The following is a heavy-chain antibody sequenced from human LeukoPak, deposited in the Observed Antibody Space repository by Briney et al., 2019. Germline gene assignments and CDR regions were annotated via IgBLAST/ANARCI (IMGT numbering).Heavy chain of an antibody. CDR3: ARGGDYKNDY. V-gene: IGHV3-74*01. J-gene: IGHJ4*02. CDR2: INGAGSSI. CDR1: GFTFSSYW. D-gene: IGHD4-17*01. Sequence: GGSLRLSRAASGFTFSSYWMHWVRQTPGKGLVWVSRINGAGSSISYADSVKGRVTISRDNAKNTLYLQMNNLRAEDTAVYYCARGGDYKNDYWGQGTLVTVSS.